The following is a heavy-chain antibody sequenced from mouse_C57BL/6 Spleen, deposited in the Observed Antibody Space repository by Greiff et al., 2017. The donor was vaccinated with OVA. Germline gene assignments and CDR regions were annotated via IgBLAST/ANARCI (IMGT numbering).Heavy chain of an antibody. CDR2: ISDGGSYT. J-gene: IGHJ3*01. CDR1: GFTFSSYA. D-gene: IGHD2-5*01. CDR3: AGEGGYSNYVAY. V-gene: IGHV5-4*01. Sequence: EVKLVESGGGLVKPGGSLQLSCAASGFTFSSYAMPWVRQTTEKRLEWVATISDGGSYTYYPDNVKGRFTISRDNAKNNLYLQMSHLKSEDTAMYYCAGEGGYSNYVAYRGQGTLVTVSA.